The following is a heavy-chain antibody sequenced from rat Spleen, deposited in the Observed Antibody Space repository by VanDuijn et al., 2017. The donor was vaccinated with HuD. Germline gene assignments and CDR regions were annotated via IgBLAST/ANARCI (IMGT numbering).Heavy chain of an antibody. V-gene: IGHV2S12*01. CDR1: GFSLTING. CDR2: ISSGGDT. D-gene: IGHD1-4*01. Sequence: QVQLKESGPGLVQPSQTLSLTCTVSGFSLTINGVSWVSQPPGKGLEWIAAISSGGDTFYNSALKSRLSISRDTSKSQVFLKMNSLQTEDTATYFCIRESLPGFNSHWFLYWGQGTLVTVSS. CDR3: IRESLPGFNSHWFLY. J-gene: IGHJ3*01.